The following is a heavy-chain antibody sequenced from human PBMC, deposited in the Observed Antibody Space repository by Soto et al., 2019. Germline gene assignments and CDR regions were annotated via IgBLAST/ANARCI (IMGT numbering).Heavy chain of an antibody. J-gene: IGHJ4*02. CDR3: ARQYTAMTPYFDY. D-gene: IGHD5-18*01. CDR1: GGSISSRSYY. CDR2: IYYSGST. V-gene: IGHV4-39*01. Sequence: QLQLQESGPGLVKPSETLSLTCTVSGGSISSRSYYWGWIRQPPGKGLEWIGSIYYSGSTYYKSSLKRRVTISVDTSKNQFSLKLRSVTAADTAVYYCARQYTAMTPYFDYWGQGTLVTVSS.